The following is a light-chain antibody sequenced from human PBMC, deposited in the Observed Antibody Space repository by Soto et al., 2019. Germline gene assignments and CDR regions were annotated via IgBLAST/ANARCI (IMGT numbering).Light chain of an antibody. CDR1: QSVSSN. V-gene: IGKV3-15*01. J-gene: IGKJ3*01. CDR2: GAS. CDR3: QQYNNWPPWT. Sequence: EIVMTQSPATLSVSPGERATLSCRASQSVSSNLAWYQQKPGQAPRLLIYGASTRATGIPARCSGSRSGTAFTLTISSLQSEDFAVYYCQQYNNWPPWTFGPGTKVDIK.